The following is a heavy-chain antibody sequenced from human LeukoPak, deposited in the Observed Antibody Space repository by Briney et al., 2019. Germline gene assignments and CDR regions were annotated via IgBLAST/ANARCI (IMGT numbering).Heavy chain of an antibody. CDR2: ISSSSSYI. J-gene: IGHJ4*02. CDR1: GFTFSSYS. V-gene: IGHV3-21*01. CDR3: AREGYYGDYINY. Sequence: GGSLRLSCAASGFTFSSYSMNWVRQAPGKGLEWVSSISSSSSYIYYADSVKGRFTVSRDNTKNSLYLQMNSLRAEDTAVYYCAREGYYGDYINYWGQGTLVTVSS. D-gene: IGHD4-17*01.